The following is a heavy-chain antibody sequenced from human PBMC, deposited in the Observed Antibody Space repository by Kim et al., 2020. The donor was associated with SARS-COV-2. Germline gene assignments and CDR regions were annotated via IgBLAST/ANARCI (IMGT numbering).Heavy chain of an antibody. V-gene: IGHV1-3*01. D-gene: IGHD1-26*01. Sequence: TKYSQKFQGRVTITRDTSASTAYMELSSLRSEDTAVYYCARAFLWELTNYWGQGTLVTVSS. CDR3: ARAFLWELTNY. J-gene: IGHJ4*02. CDR2: T.